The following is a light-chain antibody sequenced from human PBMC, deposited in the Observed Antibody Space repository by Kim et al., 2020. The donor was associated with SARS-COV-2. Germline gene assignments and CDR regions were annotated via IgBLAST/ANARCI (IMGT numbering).Light chain of an antibody. CDR3: CAYAPSSTFVL. V-gene: IGLV2-23*02. J-gene: IGLJ3*02. CDR2: EVN. Sequence: ITIACTGPSSDVGSYNLVSWYQHHPGKVPKVVIYEVNKRPSGVSYRFSGSKSGNTASLTISGLQAEDEADYYCCAYAPSSTFVLFGGGTKLTVL. CDR1: SSDVGSYNL.